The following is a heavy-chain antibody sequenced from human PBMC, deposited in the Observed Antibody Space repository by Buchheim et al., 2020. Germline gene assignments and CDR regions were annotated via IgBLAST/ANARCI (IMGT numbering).Heavy chain of an antibody. CDR2: VYPGDSDT. J-gene: IGHJ4*02. Sequence: EVQLVQSGSEVKKPGESLKISCKGSGYSFSIYWIAWVRQMPGKGLEWMGIVYPGDSDTRYNPSFQGQVTISADKSINTAYLQWSRLKASDTAMYFCARLVFGLGSDKNPTHIDSWGQGTL. CDR1: GYSFSIYW. CDR3: ARLVFGLGSDKNPTHIDS. V-gene: IGHV5-51*01. D-gene: IGHD3-10*01.